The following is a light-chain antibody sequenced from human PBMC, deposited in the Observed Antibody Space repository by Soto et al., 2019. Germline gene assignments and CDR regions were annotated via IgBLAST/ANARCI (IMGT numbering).Light chain of an antibody. J-gene: IGKJ5*01. V-gene: IGKV3-11*01. CDR2: NAS. Sequence: IVLTHSPGTLSLSPVERAPPSCRASQSVSSYLAWYQQKPGQAPRLLIYNASNRATGIPARFSGSGSGTDFTLTISSLEPEDFAIYYCQQRSNWPPITFGQGTRLEIK. CDR1: QSVSSY. CDR3: QQRSNWPPIT.